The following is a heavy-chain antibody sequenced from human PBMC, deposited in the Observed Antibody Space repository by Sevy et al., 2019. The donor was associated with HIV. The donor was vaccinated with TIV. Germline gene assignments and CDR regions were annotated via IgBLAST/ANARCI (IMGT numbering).Heavy chain of an antibody. Sequence: GGSLRLSCTASGFTLSSYWMHWVRQAPGKGLVWVSRINSDGSSTSYADSVKGRFTISRDNAKNTLYLQMNSLRAEDTAVYYCARASGYSSSWYIWYFDLWGRGTLVTVSS. CDR3: ARASGYSSSWYIWYFDL. V-gene: IGHV3-74*01. CDR2: INSDGSST. D-gene: IGHD6-13*01. J-gene: IGHJ2*01. CDR1: GFTLSSYW.